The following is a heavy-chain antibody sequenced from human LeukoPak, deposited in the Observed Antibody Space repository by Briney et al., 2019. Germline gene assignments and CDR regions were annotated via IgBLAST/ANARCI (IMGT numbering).Heavy chain of an antibody. CDR3: ASHVDTVTSLPRFDY. D-gene: IGHD4-17*01. Sequence: GGSLRLSCAASGFTFSSYAMSWVRQAPGKGLEWVSAISGSGGSTYYADSVKGRFTISRDNSKNMLYLQMNSLKTEDTAVYYCASHVDTVTSLPRFDYWGQGTLVSVSS. CDR1: GFTFSSYA. CDR2: ISGSGGST. J-gene: IGHJ4*02. V-gene: IGHV3-23*01.